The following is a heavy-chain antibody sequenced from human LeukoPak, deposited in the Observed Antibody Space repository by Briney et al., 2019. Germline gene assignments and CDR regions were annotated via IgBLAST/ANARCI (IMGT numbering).Heavy chain of an antibody. D-gene: IGHD6-13*01. J-gene: IGHJ5*02. CDR2: RYSSGSS. CDR1: GGSISSYH. CDR3: ARHGYSSTWYHWFDP. Sequence: SETLSLTCTLSGGSISSYHWTWIRQPPGKGLEWLGYRYSSGSSNYNPSLKSRVTISVDTSKNQFSLKLNSVTAADTAVYYCARHGYSSTWYHWFDPWGQGTLVTVSS. V-gene: IGHV4-59*08.